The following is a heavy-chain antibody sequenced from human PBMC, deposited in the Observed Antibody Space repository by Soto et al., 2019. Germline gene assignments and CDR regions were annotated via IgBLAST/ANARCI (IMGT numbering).Heavy chain of an antibody. CDR2: IVPIFETG. Sequence: SVKVSCKASGGSFSTYTINWVRQAPGHGLEWMGGIVPIFETGNYAQKFQGRVKITANASTSTAYMELSSLTSEDTAVYYCATGGVATFYFDYWGQGTLVTVSS. V-gene: IGHV1-69*13. D-gene: IGHD2-21*02. J-gene: IGHJ4*02. CDR1: GGSFSTYT. CDR3: ATGGVATFYFDY.